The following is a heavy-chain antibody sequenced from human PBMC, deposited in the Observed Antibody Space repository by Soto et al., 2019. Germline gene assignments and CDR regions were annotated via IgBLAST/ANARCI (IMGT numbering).Heavy chain of an antibody. D-gene: IGHD5-12*01. CDR2: ISHLEST. V-gene: IGHV4-30-2*06. CDR3: ARGGGYDSFDY. J-gene: IGHJ4*02. Sequence: SETLSLTCTVSGASISYGGFSWSWIRQSPGKGLEWIGYISHLESTYFHPSFKSRLTISIDRTRNQFSLKLSSVTAADMAVYYCARGGGYDSFDYWGQGVLVT. CDR1: GASISYGGFS.